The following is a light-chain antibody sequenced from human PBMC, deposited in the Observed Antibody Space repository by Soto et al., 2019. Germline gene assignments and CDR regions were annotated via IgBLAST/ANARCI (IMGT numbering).Light chain of an antibody. J-gene: IGKJ1*01. Sequence: DIQMTQSPSSLSASVGDRFTITCRASQSINIYLNWYQQKPGTAPKLLIYTASSLQSGVPSRFSGSGSRTDFTLTITSLQPEDFATYYCLHDHNYPRTFGQGTKVDIK. V-gene: IGKV1-39*01. CDR3: LHDHNYPRT. CDR2: TAS. CDR1: QSINIY.